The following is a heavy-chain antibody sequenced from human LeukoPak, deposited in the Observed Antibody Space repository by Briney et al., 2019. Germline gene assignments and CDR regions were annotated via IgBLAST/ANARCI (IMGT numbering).Heavy chain of an antibody. Sequence: PGRSLRLSCAASGFTFDDYAMHWVRQAPGKGLEWVGRIKSKTDGGTTDYAAPVKGRFTISRDDSKNTLYLQMNSLKTEDTAVYYCTTGIQWLVPLGYWGQGTLVTVSS. CDR1: GFTFDDYA. V-gene: IGHV3-15*01. D-gene: IGHD6-19*01. J-gene: IGHJ4*02. CDR2: IKSKTDGGTT. CDR3: TTGIQWLVPLGY.